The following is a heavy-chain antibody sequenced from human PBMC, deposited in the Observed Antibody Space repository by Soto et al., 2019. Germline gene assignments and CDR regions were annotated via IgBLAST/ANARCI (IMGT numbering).Heavy chain of an antibody. CDR2: LSAYSGST. Sequence: QVPLVQSGAEVKKPGASVKVSCKASGYPFTTYGISWVRQAPGQGLEWMGWLSAYSGSTTFAQKRQGSGTMTTDTTTTTAYMELRSLTSDDTAVYYCARDFTKSSSWPYYVDYWGQGTLVTVSS. D-gene: IGHD6-13*01. V-gene: IGHV1-18*01. CDR3: ARDFTKSSSWPYYVDY. CDR1: GYPFTTYG. J-gene: IGHJ4*02.